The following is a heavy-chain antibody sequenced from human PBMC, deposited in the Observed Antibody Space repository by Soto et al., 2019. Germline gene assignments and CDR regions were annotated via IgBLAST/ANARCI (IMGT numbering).Heavy chain of an antibody. CDR2: ISSSTSYV. V-gene: IGHV3-21*06. CDR3: ARDPSEGRVGNWFES. J-gene: IGHJ5*01. Sequence: GGSLRLSCAASGFTFSRYGMNWLRQAPGKGLEWVASISSSTSYVYYADSVKGRFSTSRDNAKNILYLEMYALRTEDTAVYYCARDPSEGRVGNWFESWGQGTLVTVYS. CDR1: GFTFSRYG. D-gene: IGHD2-2*01.